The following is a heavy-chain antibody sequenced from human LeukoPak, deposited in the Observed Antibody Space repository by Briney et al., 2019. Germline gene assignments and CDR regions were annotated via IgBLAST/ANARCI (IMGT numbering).Heavy chain of an antibody. J-gene: IGHJ5*02. CDR3: ARDTLRFGANWFDP. CDR1: GYTFTGYG. D-gene: IGHD3-10*01. Sequence: ASVKVSCKASGYTFTGYGISWVRQAPGQGLEWMGWISAYNGNTNYAQKLQGRVTMTTDTSTSTAYMELRSLRSDDTAVYYCARDTLRFGANWFDPWGQGTLVTVSS. V-gene: IGHV1-18*01. CDR2: ISAYNGNT.